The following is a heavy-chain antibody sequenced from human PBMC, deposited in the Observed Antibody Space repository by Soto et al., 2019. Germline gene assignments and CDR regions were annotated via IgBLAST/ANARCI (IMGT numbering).Heavy chain of an antibody. V-gene: IGHV5-10-1*01. Sequence: GESLKISCKGSGYSFTSYWISWVRQMPGKGLEWMGRIDPSDSYTNYSPSFQGHVTISADKSISTAYLQWSSLKASDTAMYYCARPLAARLYYYYGMDVWGPGPTVTVSS. D-gene: IGHD6-6*01. CDR1: GYSFTSYW. CDR2: IDPSDSYT. J-gene: IGHJ6*02. CDR3: ARPLAARLYYYYGMDV.